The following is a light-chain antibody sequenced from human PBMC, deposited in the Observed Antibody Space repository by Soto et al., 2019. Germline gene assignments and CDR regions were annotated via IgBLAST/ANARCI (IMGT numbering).Light chain of an antibody. V-gene: IGKV3-15*01. CDR1: QSVSTN. Sequence: EVVMAQSPDTLSVSPGESATLSCRASQSVSTNLAWYQHKPGQAPRLLISGASTRATGLPARFSGSGSGTDFTLTISSLQSEDVAVYYCQQYYVWIRKCGQETKVNI. J-gene: IGKJ1*01. CDR3: QQYYVWIRK. CDR2: GAS.